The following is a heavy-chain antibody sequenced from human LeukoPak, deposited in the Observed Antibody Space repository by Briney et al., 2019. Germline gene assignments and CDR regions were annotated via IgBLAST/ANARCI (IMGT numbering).Heavy chain of an antibody. V-gene: IGHV1-18*01. J-gene: IGHJ4*02. CDR1: GYTFTSYG. CDR2: ISAYNGNT. Sequence: ASVKVSCKASGYTFTSYGISCVRQAPGQGLAWMGWISAYNGNTNYAQKLQGRVTMTTDTSTSTAYMELRSLRSDDTAVYYCARVTPYGSDFDYWGQGALVTVSS. D-gene: IGHD3-10*01. CDR3: ARVTPYGSDFDY.